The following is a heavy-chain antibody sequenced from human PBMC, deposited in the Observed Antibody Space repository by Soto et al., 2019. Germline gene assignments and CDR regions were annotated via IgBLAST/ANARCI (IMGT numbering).Heavy chain of an antibody. CDR2: INAGNGNT. Sequence: QVQLVQSGAEVKKPGASVKVSCKASGYTFTSYAMHWVRQAPGQRLEWMGWINAGNGNTKYSQKFQGRVTITRDTSASTAYMELSSLRSEDTAVYYCARDRGQELDYFWSGYYYYWGQGTLVTVSS. D-gene: IGHD3-3*01. V-gene: IGHV1-3*01. CDR3: ARDRGQELDYFWSGYYYY. J-gene: IGHJ4*02. CDR1: GYTFTSYA.